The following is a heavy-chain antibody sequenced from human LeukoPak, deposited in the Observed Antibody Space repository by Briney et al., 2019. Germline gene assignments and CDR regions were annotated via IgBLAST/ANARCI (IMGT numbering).Heavy chain of an antibody. Sequence: GGSLRLSCAASGFTFSKYWMLWVRHAPGKGLESVSRINTDGTVTTYADSVKGRFTVSRDNADNTMFLQMNSVRDEDTAVYYCAAKQWLAPPPDSWGQGTPVTVSS. D-gene: IGHD6-19*01. J-gene: IGHJ4*02. CDR2: INTDGTVT. CDR3: AAKQWLAPPPDS. CDR1: GFTFSKYW. V-gene: IGHV3-74*01.